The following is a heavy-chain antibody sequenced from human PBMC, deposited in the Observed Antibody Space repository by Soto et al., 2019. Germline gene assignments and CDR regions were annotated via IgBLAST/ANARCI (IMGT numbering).Heavy chain of an antibody. CDR3: VRRRYDILTGYYEAPDY. J-gene: IGHJ4*02. CDR2: IYPGDSNT. D-gene: IGHD3-9*01. CDR1: GHSFTTYW. V-gene: IGHV5-51*01. Sequence: GESLKISCEDSGHSFTTYWIAWVRQMPGKGLEWMGIIYPGDSNTTYSPSFQGQVTISADKSISTAYLQWSSLKASDTAMYYCVRRRYDILTGYYEAPDYWGQGTLVTVSS.